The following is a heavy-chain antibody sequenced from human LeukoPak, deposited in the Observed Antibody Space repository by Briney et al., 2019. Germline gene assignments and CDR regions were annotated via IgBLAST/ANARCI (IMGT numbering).Heavy chain of an antibody. CDR3: AKDVRVLINWNYIQNFDS. Sequence: AGRALRLSCAASGFTFSRYGMHWVRQAPGKGLEWVAAISYDGTNKYYADSVKGRFTISRDISKDTLYPQMNSLRPEDTAVYYCAKDVRVLINWNYIQNFDSWGQGTLVTVSS. J-gene: IGHJ4*02. D-gene: IGHD1-7*01. CDR2: ISYDGTNK. V-gene: IGHV3-30*18. CDR1: GFTFSRYG.